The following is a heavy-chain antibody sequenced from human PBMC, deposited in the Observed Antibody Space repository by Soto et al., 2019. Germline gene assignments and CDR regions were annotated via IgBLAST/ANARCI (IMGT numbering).Heavy chain of an antibody. D-gene: IGHD2-21*01. CDR1: GFTFSSYE. Sequence: EVQLVESGGGLVQPGGSLRLSCAASGFTFSSYEMNWVRQAPGKGLEWVSYISSSGSSIYYADSVKGRFTISRDNAKNSVYLQMNSLRAEDTAVYYCARDTWACCGSLPFDYWGQGTLVTVSS. J-gene: IGHJ4*02. CDR3: ARDTWACCGSLPFDY. V-gene: IGHV3-48*03. CDR2: ISSSGSSI.